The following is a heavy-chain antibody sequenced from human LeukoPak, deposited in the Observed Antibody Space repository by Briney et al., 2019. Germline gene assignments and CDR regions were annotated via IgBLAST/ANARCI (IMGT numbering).Heavy chain of an antibody. CDR1: GFTFSSYA. Sequence: GGSLRLSCAASGFTFSSYAMHWVRQAPGKGLEWVAAISYDGSNKYYADSVKSRFTISRDNSKNTLYLQMNSLRAEDTAVYYCARVVYSSSSFDYWGQGTLATVSS. CDR3: ARVVYSSSSFDY. CDR2: ISYDGSNK. V-gene: IGHV3-30-3*01. D-gene: IGHD6-6*01. J-gene: IGHJ4*02.